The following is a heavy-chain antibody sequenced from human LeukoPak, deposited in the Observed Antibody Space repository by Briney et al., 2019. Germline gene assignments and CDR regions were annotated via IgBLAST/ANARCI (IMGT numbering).Heavy chain of an antibody. CDR3: AKDYYDSGSYYHAD. D-gene: IGHD3-10*01. J-gene: IGHJ4*02. V-gene: IGHV3-23*01. Sequence: GGTLRLSCAASGFTFSSYGMSWVRQAPGKGLEWVSAISGSGGSTYYADSVKGRFTISRDNSKNTLYLQMNSLRAEDTAVYYCAKDYYDSGSYYHADWGQGTLVTVSS. CDR2: ISGSGGST. CDR1: GFTFSSYG.